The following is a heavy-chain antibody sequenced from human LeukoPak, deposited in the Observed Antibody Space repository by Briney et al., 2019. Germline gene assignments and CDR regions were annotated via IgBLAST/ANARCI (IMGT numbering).Heavy chain of an antibody. D-gene: IGHD2-15*01. CDR2: ISGGGIST. CDR3: AKDRVCSGGSCYFDY. CDR1: GFTFSSYA. Sequence: PGGSLRLSCAASGFTFSSYAMSWVRQAPGKGLEWVSAISGGGISTYYADSVKGRFTISRDNSKNTLYLQMNSLRAEDTAVYYCAKDRVCSGGSCYFDYWGQGTLVTVSS. J-gene: IGHJ4*02. V-gene: IGHV3-23*01.